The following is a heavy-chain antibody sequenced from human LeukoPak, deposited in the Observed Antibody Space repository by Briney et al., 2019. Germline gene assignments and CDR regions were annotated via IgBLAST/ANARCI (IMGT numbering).Heavy chain of an antibody. CDR2: ITSDSRYM. D-gene: IGHD1-26*01. J-gene: IGHJ6*03. V-gene: IGHV3-21*01. Sequence: GGSLRLSCAASGFTFDDYGLSWVRQAPGKGLEWVSSITSDSRYMYYADSVKGRFTISRDNAKNSLYLQMNSLRAEDAALYFCARDPYSGSYGPYYYYYMDVWGKGTTVTISS. CDR3: ARDPYSGSYGPYYYYYMDV. CDR1: GFTFDDYG.